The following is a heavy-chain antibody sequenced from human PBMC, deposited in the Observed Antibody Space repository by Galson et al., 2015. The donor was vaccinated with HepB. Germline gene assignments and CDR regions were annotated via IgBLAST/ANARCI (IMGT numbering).Heavy chain of an antibody. J-gene: IGHJ6*03. CDR2: ISYDGSNK. D-gene: IGHD1-26*01. V-gene: IGHV3-30-3*01. Sequence: SLRLSCAASGFTFSSCAIHWVRQAPGKGLEWVAVISYDGSNKYYADSVKGRFTISRDNSKNTLYLQMNSLRAEDTAVYYCAKEGGSYAVFDYYHMDVWGKGTTVTVSS. CDR1: GFTFSSCA. CDR3: AKEGGSYAVFDYYHMDV.